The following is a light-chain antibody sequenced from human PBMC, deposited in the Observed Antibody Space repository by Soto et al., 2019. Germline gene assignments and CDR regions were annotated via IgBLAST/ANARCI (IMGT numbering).Light chain of an antibody. CDR2: KAS. CDR1: QTISSW. Sequence: DIQMTQSPSTLSGSVGDRVTITCRASQTISSWLAWYQQKPGKAPKLLIYKASTLKSGVPSTFSGSGSGTEFSLTISSLQPDDFATYYCQQYGNLWTFGQGTKVDIK. J-gene: IGKJ1*01. V-gene: IGKV1-5*03. CDR3: QQYGNLWT.